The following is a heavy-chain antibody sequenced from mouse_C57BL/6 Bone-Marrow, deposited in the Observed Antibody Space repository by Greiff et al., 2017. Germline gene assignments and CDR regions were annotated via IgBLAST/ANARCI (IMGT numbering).Heavy chain of an antibody. CDR3: AREGYGNYVSYCYAMDY. V-gene: IGHV1-52*01. J-gene: IGHJ4*01. D-gene: IGHD2-1*01. CDR2: IDPSDSET. CDR1: GYTFTSYW. Sequence: QVQLQQPGAELVRPGSSVKLSCKASGYTFTSYWMHWVKQRPIQGLEWIGNIDPSDSETHYNQKFKDKATLTVDKSSSTAYMRLSSLTSEDSAVYYCAREGYGNYVSYCYAMDYWGQGTSVTVSS.